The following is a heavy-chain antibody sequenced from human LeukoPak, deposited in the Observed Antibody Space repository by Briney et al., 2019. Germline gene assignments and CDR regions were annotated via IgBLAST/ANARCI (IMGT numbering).Heavy chain of an antibody. CDR2: IRKDAGKT. D-gene: IGHD6-19*01. Sequence: GGSLRLSCSASGFTFSSYGFHWVRQAPGKGLEWMAFIRKDAGKTYYADSVKDRFSISRDISKSTLYLQMNSLRAEDTAVYYCARVRLGEISGWYIFDDWGQGTLVTVSS. J-gene: IGHJ4*02. V-gene: IGHV3-30*02. CDR1: GFTFSSYG. CDR3: ARVRLGEISGWYIFDD.